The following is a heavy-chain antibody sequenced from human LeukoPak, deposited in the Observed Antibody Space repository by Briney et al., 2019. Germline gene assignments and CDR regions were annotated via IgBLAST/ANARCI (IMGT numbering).Heavy chain of an antibody. CDR2: AYYSGSS. CDR3: ARRQTTVLSHFDY. CDR1: GGSITSYY. D-gene: IGHD4-17*01. Sequence: SETLSLTCTVSGGSITSYYWSWIRQPPGKGLEWIGYAYYSGSSNYNPSLRGRVTMSVDTAKNQFSLELSSVTASDTAVYYCARRQTTVLSHFDYWGQGTLVTVSS. V-gene: IGHV4-59*08. J-gene: IGHJ4*02.